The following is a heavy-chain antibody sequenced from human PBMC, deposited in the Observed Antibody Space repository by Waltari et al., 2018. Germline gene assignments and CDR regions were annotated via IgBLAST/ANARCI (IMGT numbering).Heavy chain of an antibody. CDR2: ISSSXXYX. J-gene: IGHJ4*02. CDR3: ARALXVGATXADY. Sequence: EVQLVESGGGLVKTGGSLRLSCAASGFTFSSYSMNWVRQAPGKGLXWXXSISSSXXYXYYADSVXXXFTISRDXAKNSLYLQMNSLRAEDTAVYYCARALXVGATXADYWGQGTXVXXXS. CDR1: GFTFSSYS. D-gene: IGHD1-26*01. V-gene: IGHV3-21*01.